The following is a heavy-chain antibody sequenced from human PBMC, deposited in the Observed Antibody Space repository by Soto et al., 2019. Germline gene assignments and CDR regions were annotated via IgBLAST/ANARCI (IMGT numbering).Heavy chain of an antibody. CDR2: MEPSTGRT. V-gene: IGHV1-8*01. Sequence: ASVKVSCKASGYSFTSLDINWVRQTAGQGLEWMGWMEPSTGRTGYAQKFQGRVTMTRDTSINAAYMELTTLTSDDTAFYYCARGVSAGVDYWGQGTLVTVSS. CDR1: GYSFTSLD. J-gene: IGHJ4*02. D-gene: IGHD1-26*01. CDR3: ARGVSAGVDY.